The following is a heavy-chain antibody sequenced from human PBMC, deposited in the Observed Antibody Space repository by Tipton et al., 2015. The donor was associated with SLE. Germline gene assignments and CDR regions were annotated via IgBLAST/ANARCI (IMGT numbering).Heavy chain of an antibody. CDR3: ARGLRGATDY. Sequence: GLVKPSETLSLTCAVYGGSFSFYYWSWIRQPPGKGLEWIGEINHSGSTNYNPSLKSRVTISVDTSKNQFSLKLSSVTAADTAVYYCARGLRGATDYWGQGTLVTVSS. J-gene: IGHJ4*02. CDR2: INHSGST. V-gene: IGHV4-34*01. CDR1: GGSFSFYY. D-gene: IGHD3-10*01.